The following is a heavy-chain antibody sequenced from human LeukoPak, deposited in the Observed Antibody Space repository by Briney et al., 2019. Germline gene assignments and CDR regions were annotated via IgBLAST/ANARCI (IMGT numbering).Heavy chain of an antibody. D-gene: IGHD3-10*01. CDR2: ISYDGSNE. Sequence: GGSLRLSCAASGFTFSSYGMHWVRQAPGKGLEWVAVISYDGSNEYYADSVKGRFTISRDNSKNTLYLQMNSLRAEDTAVYYCAKGDGSGSYYRNWFDPWGQGTLVTVSS. CDR3: AKGDGSGSYYRNWFDP. J-gene: IGHJ5*02. CDR1: GFTFSSYG. V-gene: IGHV3-30*18.